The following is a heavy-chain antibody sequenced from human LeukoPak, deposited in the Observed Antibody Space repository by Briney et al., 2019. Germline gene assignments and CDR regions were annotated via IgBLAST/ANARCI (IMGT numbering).Heavy chain of an antibody. CDR3: ARVNYYDPSFDY. CDR2: IIPIFGTA. CDR1: GGTFSSYA. V-gene: IGHV1-69*13. D-gene: IGHD3-22*01. J-gene: IGHJ4*02. Sequence: EASVKVSCKASGGTFSSYAISWVRQAPGQGLEWMGGIIPIFGTANYAQKFQGRVTITADESTSTAYMELSSLRSEDTAMYYCARVNYYDPSFDYWGQGTLVTVSS.